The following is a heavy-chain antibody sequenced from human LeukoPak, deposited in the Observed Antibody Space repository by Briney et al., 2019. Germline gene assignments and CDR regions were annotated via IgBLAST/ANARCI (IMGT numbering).Heavy chain of an antibody. CDR3: ARVLGGSYADWYFDL. J-gene: IGHJ2*01. V-gene: IGHV4-4*02. CDR2: VYHSGST. Sequence: SEILSLTCAVSGGSISSSNWWSWVRQPPGKGLEWIGEVYHSGSTNYNPSLKRRVTISVDESKNQFSLRLSSVTAADTAVYYCARVLGGSYADWYFDLWGRGTLVTVSS. CDR1: GGSISSSNW. D-gene: IGHD1-26*01.